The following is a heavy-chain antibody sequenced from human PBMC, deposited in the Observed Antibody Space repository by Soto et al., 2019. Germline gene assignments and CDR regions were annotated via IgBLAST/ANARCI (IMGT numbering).Heavy chain of an antibody. V-gene: IGHV4-30-4*01. Sequence: QVQLQESGPGLVKPSQTLSLTCTVSGGSISSGDYYWSWIRQPPGKGLEWIGYIYYSGSTYYNPSLKGRVTISVDTSKNPFSLKLSSVTAADTAVYYCARWLGYGPHFDYWGQGTLVTVSS. CDR2: IYYSGST. D-gene: IGHD5-12*01. J-gene: IGHJ4*02. CDR3: ARWLGYGPHFDY. CDR1: GGSISSGDYY.